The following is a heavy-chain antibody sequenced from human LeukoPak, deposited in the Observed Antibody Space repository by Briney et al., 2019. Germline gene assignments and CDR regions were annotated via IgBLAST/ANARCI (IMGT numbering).Heavy chain of an antibody. V-gene: IGHV3-13*05. J-gene: IGHJ2*01. D-gene: IGHD5-12*01. Sequence: GGSLRLSCAASGFTFSSYDMHWVRQATGKGLEWVSTIGAGGDPYYPGSVRGRFTISRENAKNSLYLQMNSLRAGDTAMYYCARGTVATIGWYFDLWGRGTLVTVS. CDR2: IGAGGDP. CDR3: ARGTVATIGWYFDL. CDR1: GFTFSSYD.